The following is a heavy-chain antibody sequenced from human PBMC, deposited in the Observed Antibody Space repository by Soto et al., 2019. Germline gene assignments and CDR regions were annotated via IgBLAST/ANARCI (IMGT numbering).Heavy chain of an antibody. CDR1: GVTFSGSA. CDR2: IRNKANSHAT. D-gene: IGHD3-16*01. J-gene: IGHJ6*02. Sequence: PGGSLRLSCAASGVTFSGSATHWVRQASGKGLEWVGRIRNKANSHATAYAASVKGRFTISRDDSKNTAYLQMNSLKTEDTAVYYCATRLTPPYGMDVWGQGTTVTVSS. CDR3: ATRLTPPYGMDV. V-gene: IGHV3-73*01.